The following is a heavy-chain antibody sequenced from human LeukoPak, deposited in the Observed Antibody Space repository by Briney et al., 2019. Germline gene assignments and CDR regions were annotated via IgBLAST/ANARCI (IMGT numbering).Heavy chain of an antibody. J-gene: IGHJ4*02. CDR1: GGSISSYY. Sequence: SETLSLTCTVSGGSISSYYWSWIRQPPGKGLEWIGYIYYSGSTYYNPSLKSRVTISVDTSKNQFSLKLSSVTAADTAVYYCARDAELGYYDSSGTPTLDYWGQGTLVTVSS. D-gene: IGHD3-22*01. CDR3: ARDAELGYYDSSGTPTLDY. CDR2: IYYSGST. V-gene: IGHV4-59*12.